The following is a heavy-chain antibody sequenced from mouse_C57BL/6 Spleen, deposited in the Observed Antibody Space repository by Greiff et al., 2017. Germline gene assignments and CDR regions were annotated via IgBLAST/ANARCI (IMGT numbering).Heavy chain of an antibody. D-gene: IGHD1-1*01. J-gene: IGHJ1*03. CDR3: AREGDYYGSYWYFDV. Sequence: EVKLVESGPGLVKPSQSLSLPCSVTGYSITSGYYWNWIRQFPGNKLEWMGYISYDGSNNYNPSLKNRISITRDTSKNQFFLKLNSVTTEDTATYYCAREGDYYGSYWYFDVWGTGTTVTVSS. V-gene: IGHV3-6*01. CDR1: GYSITSGYY. CDR2: ISYDGSN.